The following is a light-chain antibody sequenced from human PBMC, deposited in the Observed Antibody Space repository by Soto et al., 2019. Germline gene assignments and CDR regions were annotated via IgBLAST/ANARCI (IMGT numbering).Light chain of an antibody. J-gene: IGKJ1*01. V-gene: IGKV4-1*01. CDR2: WAF. CDR3: HQYSSSPWT. Sequence: DILMTQSPESLAVSLGQRATIKCQSSHSLLYSADNKTYLAWYQQTPGLPPQLXIYWAFTRESGVPERFSCGGSEADCTRTISSLQPEDVATDYCHQYSSSPWTFCQGTQVDIK. CDR1: HSLLYSADNKTY.